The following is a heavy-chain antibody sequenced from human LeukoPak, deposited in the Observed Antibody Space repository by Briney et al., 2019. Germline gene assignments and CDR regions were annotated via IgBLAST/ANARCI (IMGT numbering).Heavy chain of an antibody. CDR1: GFTVSSNS. D-gene: IGHD4/OR15-4a*01. J-gene: IGHJ4*02. Sequence: GGSLRLSCTVSGFTVSSNSMSWVRQAPGKGLEWVSFIYSDNTHYSDSVKGRFTISRDNSKNTLYLQMNSLRAEDTAVYYCARQAGAYSHPYDYWGQGTLVTVSS. CDR3: ARQAGAYSHPYDY. CDR2: IYSDNT. V-gene: IGHV3-53*01.